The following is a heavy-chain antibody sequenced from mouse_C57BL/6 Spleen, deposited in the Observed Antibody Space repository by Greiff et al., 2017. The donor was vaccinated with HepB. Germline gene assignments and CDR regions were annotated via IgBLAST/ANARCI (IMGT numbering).Heavy chain of an antibody. CDR2: IDPSDSET. CDR1: GYTFTSYW. D-gene: IGHD1-1*01. V-gene: IGHV1-52*01. CDR3: ARLDYGGSYWHFDV. J-gene: IGHJ1*03. Sequence: QVQLQQPGAELVRPGSSVKLSCKASGYTFTSYWMHWVKQRPIQGLEWIGNIDPSDSETHYDQKFKDKATLTVDKSSSTAYMQLSSLTSEDSAVYYCARLDYGGSYWHFDVWGTGTTVTVSS.